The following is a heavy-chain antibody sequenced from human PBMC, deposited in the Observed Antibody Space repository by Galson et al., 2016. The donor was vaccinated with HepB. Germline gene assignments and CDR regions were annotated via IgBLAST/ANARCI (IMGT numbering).Heavy chain of an antibody. CDR1: GGTFSSYG. Sequence: SVKVSCKASGGTFSSYGFSWVRQAPGQGLEWMGGIIPSFGTADYAQKFQGRVTITADEYTSTAYMEVSSLRSEDTAVYYCARDHVDYGDSVGYYYGIDVWGQGTTVTVS. CDR2: IIPSFGTA. J-gene: IGHJ6*02. V-gene: IGHV1-69*13. D-gene: IGHD4-17*01. CDR3: ARDHVDYGDSVGYYYGIDV.